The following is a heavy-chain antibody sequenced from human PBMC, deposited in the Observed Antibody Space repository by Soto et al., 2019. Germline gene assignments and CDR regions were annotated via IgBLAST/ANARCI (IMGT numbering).Heavy chain of an antibody. D-gene: IGHD7-27*01. V-gene: IGHV4-39*01. J-gene: IGHJ4*02. CDR2: IYHSGRT. CDR3: ALLRLGPDDFDF. Sequence: QLQLQESGPGHVKPSETLALTCSVSGASITTSSYYWAWIRQPSGKGLEWVGSIYHSGRTYYNPSLKSRVTLSVDMSDNQFSLRLTSVSAADTAVYYCALLRLGPDDFDFWSPGTLVTVSS. CDR1: GASITTSSYY.